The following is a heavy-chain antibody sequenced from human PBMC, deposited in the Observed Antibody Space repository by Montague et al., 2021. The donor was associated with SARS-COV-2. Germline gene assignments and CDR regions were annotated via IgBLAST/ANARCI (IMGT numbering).Heavy chain of an antibody. J-gene: IGHJ6*02. CDR2: IDLDDDK. Sequence: PALVKPTQTLTLTCTFSGFSLSTSGMCVSWIRQPPGKALEWLALIDLDDDKYHSTSLKTRLTISKDTSKNQVVLTMTNMDPVDTATYYCARMTTVVTLGYYYSYGMDVWGQGTTVTVSS. V-gene: IGHV2-70*01. CDR3: ARMTTVVTLGYYYSYGMDV. D-gene: IGHD4-23*01. CDR1: GFSLSTSGMC.